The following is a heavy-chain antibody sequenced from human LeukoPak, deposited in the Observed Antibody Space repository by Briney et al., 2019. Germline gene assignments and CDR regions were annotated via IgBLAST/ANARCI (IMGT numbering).Heavy chain of an antibody. J-gene: IGHJ6*02. V-gene: IGHV3-30*18. D-gene: IGHD3-10*01. CDR2: ISYDGSK. CDR3: AKDRLWFEELLYGMDV. Sequence: PGGSLRLSCAASGFTFSSYGMHWVRQAPGKGLEWVAVISYDGSKYYADSVKGRFTISRDNSKNTLYLQMNSLRAEDTAVYYCAKDRLWFEELLYGMDVWGQGTTVTVSS. CDR1: GFTFSSYG.